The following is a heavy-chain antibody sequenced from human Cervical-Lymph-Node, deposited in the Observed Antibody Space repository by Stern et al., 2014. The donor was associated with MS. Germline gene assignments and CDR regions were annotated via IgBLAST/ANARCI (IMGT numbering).Heavy chain of an antibody. CDR1: GYTFTDHH. CDR3: ARGTLADP. D-gene: IGHD3-10*01. Sequence: VQLVESGAEVKKPGASVKVSCKTSGYTFTDHHLHWVRPAPGQGLEWMGWINPSSGDTNYAQKFQGRVTVTRDTSISTAYMELYSLKSDDTAVYYCARGTLADPWGQGTLVTVSS. CDR2: INPSSGDT. V-gene: IGHV1-2*02. J-gene: IGHJ5*02.